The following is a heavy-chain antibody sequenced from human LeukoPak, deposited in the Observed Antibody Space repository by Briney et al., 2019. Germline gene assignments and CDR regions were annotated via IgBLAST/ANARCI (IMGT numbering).Heavy chain of an antibody. Sequence: GGSLRLSCAASRFTFSSSAMSWVRQAPGKGLEWVSTISGSGGSTYSTDSVKGRFTISRDNSKNTLYLQMNSLRVEDTALYYCAKGGVWGQGIAVTVSS. V-gene: IGHV3-23*01. CDR1: RFTFSSSA. CDR2: ISGSGGST. CDR3: AKGGV. J-gene: IGHJ6*02.